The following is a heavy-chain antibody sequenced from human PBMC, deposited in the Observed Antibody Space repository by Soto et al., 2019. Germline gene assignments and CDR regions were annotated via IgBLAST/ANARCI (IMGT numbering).Heavy chain of an antibody. CDR1: GGSISSSSYF. CDR3: VRHHSDLWFDP. CDR2: IYYSGST. Sequence: QLQLQESGPGLVKPSETLYLTCSVSGGSISSSSYFWGWTRQPPGKGLEWFGSIYYSGSTYYNPSLKSRVTVSVDTSKKQFTRKLSSVTAADTGVYYCVRHHSDLWFDPWGQGTLVTVSS. V-gene: IGHV4-39*01. J-gene: IGHJ5*02. D-gene: IGHD4-4*01.